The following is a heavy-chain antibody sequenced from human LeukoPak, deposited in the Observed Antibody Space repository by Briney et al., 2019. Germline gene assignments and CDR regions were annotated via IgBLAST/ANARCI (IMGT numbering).Heavy chain of an antibody. D-gene: IGHD3-10*01. V-gene: IGHV3-30-3*01. Sequence: GGSLRLSCAASGFTFSTHAIHWVRQAPGKGLEWVAVMLYDGNNKYYADSVKGRFTISRDNSKNTLYLQMSSLITEDTAVYYCARDGDTAIRGVNFDYWGQGTLVTVSS. CDR3: ARDGDTAIRGVNFDY. J-gene: IGHJ4*02. CDR2: MLYDGNNK. CDR1: GFTFSTHA.